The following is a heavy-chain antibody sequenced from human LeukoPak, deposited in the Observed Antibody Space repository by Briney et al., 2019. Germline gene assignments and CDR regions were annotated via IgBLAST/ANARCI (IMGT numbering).Heavy chain of an antibody. J-gene: IGHJ3*02. D-gene: IGHD3-22*01. Sequence: ASVKVSCKASGYTFTSYAMHWVRQAPGQRLEWMGWINAGNGNTKYSQEFQGRVTITRDTSASTAYMELSSLRSEDMAVYYCASNVGSSGYSLGTDAFDIWGQGTMVTVSS. V-gene: IGHV1-3*03. CDR3: ASNVGSSGYSLGTDAFDI. CDR1: GYTFTSYA. CDR2: INAGNGNT.